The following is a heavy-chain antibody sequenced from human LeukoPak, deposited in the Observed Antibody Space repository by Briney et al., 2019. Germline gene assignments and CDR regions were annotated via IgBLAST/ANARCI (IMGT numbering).Heavy chain of an antibody. D-gene: IGHD1-26*01. CDR3: AKDLGRWELLGSCFDY. Sequence: GGSLRLSCAASGFTFSSYAMSWVRQAPGKGLEWVSAISGSGGSTYYADSVKGRFTISRDNSKNTLYLQMNSLRAEDTAVYYCAKDLGRWELLGSCFDYWGQGTLVTVSS. CDR1: GFTFSSYA. V-gene: IGHV3-23*01. CDR2: ISGSGGST. J-gene: IGHJ4*02.